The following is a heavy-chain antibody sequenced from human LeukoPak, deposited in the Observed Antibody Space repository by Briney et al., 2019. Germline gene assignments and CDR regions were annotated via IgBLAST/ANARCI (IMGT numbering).Heavy chain of an antibody. V-gene: IGHV3-33*01. J-gene: IGHJ4*02. CDR2: IWYDGSNK. D-gene: IGHD1-14*01. Sequence: GGSLRLSCAASGFTFSSYGMHWVRQAPGKGLEWVAVIWYDGSNKYYADSVKGRFTISRDNSKNTLYLQMNSLRAEDTAVYYCAREYPEPGATYSDYWGQGTLVTVSS. CDR3: AREYPEPGATYSDY. CDR1: GFTFSSYG.